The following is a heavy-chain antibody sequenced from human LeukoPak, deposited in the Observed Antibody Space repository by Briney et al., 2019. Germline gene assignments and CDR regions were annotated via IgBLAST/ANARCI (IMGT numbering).Heavy chain of an antibody. V-gene: IGHV3-21*01. CDR1: GFTFSSYS. CDR2: ISSSSSYI. CDR3: ARDRPAAAVYYYYGMDV. J-gene: IGHJ6*02. D-gene: IGHD6-13*01. Sequence: PGGSLRLSCAASGFTFSSYSMNWVRQAPGKGLEWVSSISSSSSYIYYADSVKGRFTISRDNAKNSLYLQMNSLRAEDTAVYYCARDRPAAAVYYYYGMDVWGQGTTVTVSS.